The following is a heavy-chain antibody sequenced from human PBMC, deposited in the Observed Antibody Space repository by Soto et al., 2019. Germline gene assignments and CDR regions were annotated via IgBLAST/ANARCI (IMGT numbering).Heavy chain of an antibody. CDR3: AKGQVLLWFGESPFDY. CDR1: GFTFSSYG. D-gene: IGHD3-10*01. CDR2: ISYDGSNK. J-gene: IGHJ4*02. V-gene: IGHV3-30*18. Sequence: GGSLRLSCAASGFTFSSYGMHWVRQAPGKGLEWVAVISYDGSNKYYADSVKGRFTISRDNSKNTLYLQMNSLRAEDTAVYYCAKGQVLLWFGESPFDYWGQGTLVTVSS.